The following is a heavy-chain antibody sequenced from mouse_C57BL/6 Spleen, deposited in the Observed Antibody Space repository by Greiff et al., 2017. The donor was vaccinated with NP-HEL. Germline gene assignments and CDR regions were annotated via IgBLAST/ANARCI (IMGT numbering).Heavy chain of an antibody. CDR2: IDPSDSYT. J-gene: IGHJ2*01. D-gene: IGHD2-2*01. CDR3: ARHGYYPDY. CDR1: GYTFTSYW. V-gene: IGHV1-50*01. Sequence: QVQLQQPGAELVKPGASVKLSCKASGYTFTSYWMQWVKQRPGQGLEWIGEIDPSDSYTNYNQKLKGKATLTVDTYSSTAYMQLSSLTSEDSAVYYCARHGYYPDYWGQGTTLTVSS.